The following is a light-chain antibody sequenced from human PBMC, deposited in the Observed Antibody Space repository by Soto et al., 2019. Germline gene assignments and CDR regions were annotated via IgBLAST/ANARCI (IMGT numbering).Light chain of an antibody. V-gene: IGKV3-20*01. J-gene: IGKJ1*01. CDR2: GAS. CDR3: QQYGSSPWT. Sequence: ETVLTQSPATLSLSPGERATLSCRASQSVNIYLAWYQQKPGQAPRLLIYGASSRATGIPDRFSGSGSGTDFTLTISRLEPEDFAVYYCQQYGSSPWTFGQGTKVDIK. CDR1: QSVNIY.